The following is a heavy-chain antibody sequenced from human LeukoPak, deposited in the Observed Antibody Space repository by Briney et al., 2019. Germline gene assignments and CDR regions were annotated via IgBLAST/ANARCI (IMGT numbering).Heavy chain of an antibody. CDR2: VHSSGGT. D-gene: IGHD3-10*01. Sequence: SETLSLTCTVSGGSMTGYYWAWIRQPPGKRLEWIGYVHSSGGTKYNPSLKSRVTMSIDTSKNQFFLELSSVTAADTAVYYCVRHTWFGTRHWFDPWGQGILVTVSS. J-gene: IGHJ5*02. CDR3: VRHTWFGTRHWFDP. V-gene: IGHV4-59*08. CDR1: GGSMTGYY.